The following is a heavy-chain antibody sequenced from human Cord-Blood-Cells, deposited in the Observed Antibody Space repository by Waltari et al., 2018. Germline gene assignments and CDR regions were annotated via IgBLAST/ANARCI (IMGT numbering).Heavy chain of an antibody. CDR3: ASVRFLEWLLYY. J-gene: IGHJ4*02. V-gene: IGHV4-39*01. Sequence: QLQLQESGPGLVKPSETLSLPCTVSGGSISSSSYYWGWTRQPPGKGLEWIGSIYYSGSTYYNPSLKSRVTISVDTSKNQFSLKLSSVTAADTAVYYCASVRFLEWLLYYWGQGTLVTVSS. D-gene: IGHD3-3*01. CDR1: GGSISSSSYY. CDR2: IYYSGST.